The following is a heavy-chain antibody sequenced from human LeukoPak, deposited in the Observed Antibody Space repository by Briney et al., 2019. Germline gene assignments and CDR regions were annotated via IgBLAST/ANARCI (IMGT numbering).Heavy chain of an antibody. CDR1: SGSLSSSY. J-gene: IGHJ4*02. CDR2: IYHSGST. D-gene: IGHD6-19*01. V-gene: IGHV4-59*12. Sequence: SETLSLTCTLSSGSLSSSYWSWIRQPAGKGLEWIGEIYHSGSTNYNPSLKSRVTISVDTSKNQFSLRLTSVTAANTAVYYCARDDIVVAGTRADYWGQGTLVTVSS. CDR3: ARDDIVVAGTRADY.